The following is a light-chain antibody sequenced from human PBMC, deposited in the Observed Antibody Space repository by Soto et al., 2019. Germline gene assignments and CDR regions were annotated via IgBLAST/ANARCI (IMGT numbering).Light chain of an antibody. CDR2: KAS. CDR3: QQYNSYSLYT. Sequence: DIQMTQSPSTLSASVGDRVTITCRASQTVSSWLAWYQQKPGKAPKLLIYKASSLESGVPSRFSGSGSGTEFTLTISCLQPDDFATYYCQQYNSYSLYTFGQGTKVEIK. J-gene: IGKJ2*01. V-gene: IGKV1-5*03. CDR1: QTVSSW.